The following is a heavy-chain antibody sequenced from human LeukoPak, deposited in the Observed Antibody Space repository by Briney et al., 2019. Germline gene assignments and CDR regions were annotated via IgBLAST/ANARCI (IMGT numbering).Heavy chain of an antibody. CDR1: GXSFINYY. V-gene: IGHV4-34*01. Sequence: PSETLSLTCAVYGXSFINYYWSWIRQPPGEGLEWIGEINHSGSTNYSPSLKSRVTISVDTSKNQFSLKLSSVTAADTAVYYCARGLRYNGILTGYDTYYFDYWGQGTLVTVSS. D-gene: IGHD3-9*01. J-gene: IGHJ4*02. CDR3: ARGLRYNGILTGYDTYYFDY. CDR2: INHSGST.